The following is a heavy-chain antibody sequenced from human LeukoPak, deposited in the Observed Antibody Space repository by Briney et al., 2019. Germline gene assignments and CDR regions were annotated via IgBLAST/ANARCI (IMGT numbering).Heavy chain of an antibody. CDR2: INPSGGST. J-gene: IGHJ4*02. Sequence: ASVKVSCKASGYTFTSYYMHWVRQAPGQGLEWMGIINPSGGSTSYAQKFQGRVTMTRDTSTSTVYMELSSLRSEDTAVYYCARGGYYDFWSGLTGDYWGQGTLVTVSS. CDR3: ARGGYYDFWSGLTGDY. D-gene: IGHD3-3*01. CDR1: GYTFTSYY. V-gene: IGHV1-46*01.